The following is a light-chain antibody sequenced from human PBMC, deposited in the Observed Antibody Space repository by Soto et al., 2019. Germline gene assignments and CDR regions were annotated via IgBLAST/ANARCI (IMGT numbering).Light chain of an antibody. CDR2: GAS. Sequence: EIVLTQSPGTLSLSPGERATLSCRASQSVSSATYLAWYQQKPGQAPRLLIYGASSRAAGIPDRFSGSGSGTDLTLTISRLEPEDFAVYYCQQYGDSPITFGGGTKVE. V-gene: IGKV3-20*01. J-gene: IGKJ4*01. CDR1: QSVSSATY. CDR3: QQYGDSPIT.